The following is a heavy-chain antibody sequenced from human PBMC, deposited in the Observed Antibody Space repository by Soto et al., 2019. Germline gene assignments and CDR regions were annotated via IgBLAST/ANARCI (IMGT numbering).Heavy chain of an antibody. V-gene: IGHV1-18*04. J-gene: IGHJ5*02. D-gene: IGHD3-16*02. Sequence: QVQLVQSGAELKKPGASVKVSCATSGYTFTSNAITWVRQAPGQGLEWMGWICAYNGETSSAEKFQSRLTMTTDTSTSTAYLELRSLRSDDTAVYYCARVWGSYRAPSGGAGFDPWGQGTLVTVSS. CDR3: ARVWGSYRAPSGGAGFDP. CDR2: ICAYNGET. CDR1: GYTFTSNA.